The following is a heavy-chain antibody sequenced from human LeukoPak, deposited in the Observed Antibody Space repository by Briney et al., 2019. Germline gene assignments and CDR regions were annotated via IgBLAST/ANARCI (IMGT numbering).Heavy chain of an antibody. Sequence: PSETLSLTCTVSGGSISTYYWSWIRQPPGKGLEWIGYIYYTGNTNYNPSLKSRVTISVDTSKNQFSLKLSSVTAADTAVYYCARVGDCSSTSCQPHYYYGMDVWGQGTTVTVSS. V-gene: IGHV4-59*01. D-gene: IGHD2-2*01. CDR1: GGSISTYY. J-gene: IGHJ6*02. CDR2: IYYTGNT. CDR3: ARVGDCSSTSCQPHYYYGMDV.